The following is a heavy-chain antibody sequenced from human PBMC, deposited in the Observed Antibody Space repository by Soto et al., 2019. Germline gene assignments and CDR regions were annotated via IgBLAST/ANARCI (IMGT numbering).Heavy chain of an antibody. D-gene: IGHD3-9*01. J-gene: IGHJ4*02. V-gene: IGHV3-23*01. CDR3: ASRLRYFDWLFGFLDN. CDR1: GFTFSSYA. CDR2: ISGSGGST. Sequence: GGSLRLSCAASGFTFSSYAMSWVRQAPGKGLEWVSAISGSGGSTYYADSVKGRFTISRDNSKNTLYLQMNSLRAEDTAVYYCASRLRYFDWLFGFLDNWGQGTLVT.